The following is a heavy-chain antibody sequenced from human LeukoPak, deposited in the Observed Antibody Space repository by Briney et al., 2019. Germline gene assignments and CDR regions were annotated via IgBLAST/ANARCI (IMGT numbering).Heavy chain of an antibody. V-gene: IGHV3-21*01. CDR2: ISSSSSYI. D-gene: IGHD2-15*01. J-gene: IGHJ4*02. CDR3: ARDTGYCSGGSCYSFTY. CDR1: GFTFSSYS. Sequence: PGGSLRLSCAASGFTFSSYSMNWVRRAPGKGLEWVSSISSSSSYIYYADSVKGRFTISRDNAKNSLYLQMNSPRAEDTAVYYCARDTGYCSGGSCYSFTYWGQGTLVTVSS.